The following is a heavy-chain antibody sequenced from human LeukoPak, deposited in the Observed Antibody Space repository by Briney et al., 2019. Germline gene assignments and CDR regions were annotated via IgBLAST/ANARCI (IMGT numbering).Heavy chain of an antibody. CDR1: GFTFSSYA. CDR2: ISGSGGST. CDR3: AKGRAAAMACYFDY. Sequence: GGSLRLSCAASGFTFSSYAMSWVRQAPGKGLEWVSAISGSGGSTYYADSVKGRFTISRDNSKNTLYLQMNSLRAEDTAVYYRAKGRAAAMACYFDYWGQGTLVTVSS. D-gene: IGHD2-2*01. V-gene: IGHV3-23*01. J-gene: IGHJ4*02.